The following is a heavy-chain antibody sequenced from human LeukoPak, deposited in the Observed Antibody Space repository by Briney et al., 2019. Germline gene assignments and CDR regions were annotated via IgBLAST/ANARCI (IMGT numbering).Heavy chain of an antibody. CDR1: GFTFDDYA. CDR3: AKGTGNPAAATYYYYMDV. V-gene: IGHV3-43D*03. CDR2: ISWDGGST. Sequence: PGGSLRLSCAASGFTFDDYAMHWVRQAPGKGLEWVSLISWDGGSTYYADSVKGRFTISRDNSKNSLYLQMNSLRAEDTALYYCAKGTGNPAAATYYYYMDVWGKGTTVTVSS. D-gene: IGHD6-13*01. J-gene: IGHJ6*03.